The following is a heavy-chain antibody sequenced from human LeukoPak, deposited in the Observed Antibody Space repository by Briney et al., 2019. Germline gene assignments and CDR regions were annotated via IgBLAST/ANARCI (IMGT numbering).Heavy chain of an antibody. J-gene: IGHJ3*01. CDR3: ASSTVTTRGVSAFDL. CDR1: GFTFSSYG. CDR2: IWYDGSNK. D-gene: IGHD4-17*01. Sequence: PGRSLRLSCAASGFTFSSYGMHWVRQAPGKGLEWVAIIWYDGSNKYYADSVKGRFTISRDNSKNTLYLQMNSLRAEDTAVYFCASSTVTTRGVSAFDLWGQGTLVTVSS. V-gene: IGHV3-33*01.